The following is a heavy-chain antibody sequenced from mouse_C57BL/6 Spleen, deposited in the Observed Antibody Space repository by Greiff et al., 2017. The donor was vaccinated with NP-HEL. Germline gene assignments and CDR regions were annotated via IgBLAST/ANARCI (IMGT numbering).Heavy chain of an antibody. CDR2: IYPGDGDT. CDR1: GYAFSSSW. D-gene: IGHD1-1*01. V-gene: IGHV1-82*01. J-gene: IGHJ3*01. CDR3: GSKGFAY. Sequence: QVQLQQSGPELVKPGASVQISCKASGYAFSSSWMNWVKQRPGKGLEWIGRIYPGDGDTNYNGKFKGKATLTADKSSSTAYMQLSSLTSEDSAVYFCGSKGFAYWGQGTLVTVSA.